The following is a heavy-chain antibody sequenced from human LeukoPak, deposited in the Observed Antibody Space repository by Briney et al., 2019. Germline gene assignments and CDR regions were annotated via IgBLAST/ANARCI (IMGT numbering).Heavy chain of an antibody. V-gene: IGHV3-74*01. CDR2: ISNDGSDT. D-gene: IGHD4-17*01. CDR1: GFTFSRYW. Sequence: GGSLRLSCAASGFTFSRYWMHWIRQAPGEGLIWVSRISNDGSDTSYADSVKGRSTISRDNAKNTLYLQMNSLRAEDTAVYYCTVITDYYFVYWGQGNLVTVSS. J-gene: IGHJ4*02. CDR3: TVITDYYFVY.